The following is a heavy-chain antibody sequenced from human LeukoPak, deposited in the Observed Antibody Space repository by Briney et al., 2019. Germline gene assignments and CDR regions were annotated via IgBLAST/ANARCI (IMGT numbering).Heavy chain of an antibody. V-gene: IGHV3-53*04. J-gene: IGHJ4*02. CDR2: IYSGGST. CDR1: GFTVSSNY. Sequence: QPGGPLRLSCAASGFTVSSNYMSWVRQAPGKGLEWVSVIYSGGSTYYADSVKGRFTISRHNSKNTLYLQMNSLRAEDTAVYYCARAQGYCSGGSCYDYWGQGTLVTVSS. D-gene: IGHD2-15*01. CDR3: ARAQGYCSGGSCYDY.